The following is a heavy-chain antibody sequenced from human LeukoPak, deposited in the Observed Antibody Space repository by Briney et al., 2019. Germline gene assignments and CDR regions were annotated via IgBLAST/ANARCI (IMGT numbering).Heavy chain of an antibody. D-gene: IGHD6-13*01. J-gene: IGHJ4*02. CDR2: ISGSGGGT. V-gene: IGHV3-23*01. Sequence: GGSLRLSCAASGFTFSSYAVTWVRQAPGKGLEWVSIISGSGGGTYYADSVKGRFTISRDNSKNTVYLQMNSLRAEDTAVYYCAKLHSSSWYNPTDYWGQGTLVTVSS. CDR3: AKLHSSSWYNPTDY. CDR1: GFTFSSYA.